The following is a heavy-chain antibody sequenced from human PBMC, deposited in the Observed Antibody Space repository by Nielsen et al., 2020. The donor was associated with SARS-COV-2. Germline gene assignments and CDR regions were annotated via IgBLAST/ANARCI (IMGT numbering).Heavy chain of an antibody. Sequence: GESLKISCAASGFTFSSYEMNWVRQAPGKGLEWVSYISSSGSTIYYADSVKGRFTISRDNAKNSLYLQMNSLRAEDTAVYYCASTRGLYLGSGYFDYWGQGTLVTVSS. CDR3: ASTRGLYLGSGYFDY. CDR1: GFTFSSYE. V-gene: IGHV3-48*03. J-gene: IGHJ4*02. CDR2: ISSSGSTI. D-gene: IGHD2-2*02.